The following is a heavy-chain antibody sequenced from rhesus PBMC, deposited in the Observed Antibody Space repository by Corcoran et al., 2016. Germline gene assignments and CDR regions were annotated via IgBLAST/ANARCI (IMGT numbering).Heavy chain of an antibody. CDR1: GYSISSGYY. V-gene: IGHV4-122*02. D-gene: IGHD4-29*01. CDR2: ITYSGST. CDR3: ARKGVYGSSFDY. Sequence: QVQLQESGPGLVKPSETLSLTCAVSGYSISSGYYWSWIRQPPGKGLEWIGYITYSGSTSYNPSLQSRVTISRDTSKNQFSLKLSSVTAADTAVYYCARKGVYGSSFDYWGQGVLVTVSS. J-gene: IGHJ4*01.